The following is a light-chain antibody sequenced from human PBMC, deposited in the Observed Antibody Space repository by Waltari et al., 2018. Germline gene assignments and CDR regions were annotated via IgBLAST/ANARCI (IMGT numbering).Light chain of an antibody. CDR1: QSISTW. Sequence: DIQMTQSPSTVSASVGDRVTITCRASQSISTWLAWYQPKPGKAPKLLIYKASDLESGVPSRFSGSGSGTEFTLTISSLQPDDFATYYCQHYNTYPVTFGQGTKLDI. CDR3: QHYNTYPVT. V-gene: IGKV1-5*03. CDR2: KAS. J-gene: IGKJ2*01.